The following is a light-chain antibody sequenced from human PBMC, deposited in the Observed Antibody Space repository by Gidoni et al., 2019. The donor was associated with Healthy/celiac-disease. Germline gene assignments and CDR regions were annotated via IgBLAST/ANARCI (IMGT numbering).Light chain of an antibody. CDR2: DVS. J-gene: IGLJ3*02. Sequence: QSALPQPASVSGSPVPSITISCTGTSSDVGCYNYVSWYQQHPGKAPKLMIYDVSNRPSGVSNRFSGSKSGNTASLTISGLQAEDEADYYCSSYTSSSTHWVFGGGTKLTVL. CDR1: SSDVGCYNY. V-gene: IGLV2-14*01. CDR3: SSYTSSSTHWV.